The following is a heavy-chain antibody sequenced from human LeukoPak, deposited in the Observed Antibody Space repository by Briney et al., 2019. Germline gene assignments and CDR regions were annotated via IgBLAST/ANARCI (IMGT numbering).Heavy chain of an antibody. CDR3: ALGTINKDYYFGMDV. CDR2: ISNSGSTV. CDR1: GFTFSDCY. V-gene: IGHV3-11*01. D-gene: IGHD2-8*01. Sequence: GGSLRLSCAASGFTFSDCYMTWLRQAPGKGLEWLSYISNSGSTVFYADSVKGRFTVSRDNAKRSLYLQIESLRDDDTAVYHCALGTINKDYYFGMDVWGQGTTVTVSS. J-gene: IGHJ6*02.